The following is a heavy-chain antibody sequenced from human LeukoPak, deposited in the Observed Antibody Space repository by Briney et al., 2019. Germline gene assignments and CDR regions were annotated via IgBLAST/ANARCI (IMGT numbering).Heavy chain of an antibody. CDR1: GFTFSSYE. CDR3: AKVRHLMVAAAGTNWFDP. CDR2: ISSSGSTI. V-gene: IGHV3-48*03. Sequence: GGSLRLSCAASGFTFSSYEMNWVRQAPGKGLEWVSYISSSGSTIYYADSVKGRFTISRDNSKNTLYLQMNSLRAEDTAVYYCAKVRHLMVAAAGTNWFDPWGQGTLVTVSS. D-gene: IGHD6-13*01. J-gene: IGHJ5*02.